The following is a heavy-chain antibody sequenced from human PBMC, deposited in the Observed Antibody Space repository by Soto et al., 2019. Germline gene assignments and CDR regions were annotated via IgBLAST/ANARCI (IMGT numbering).Heavy chain of an antibody. J-gene: IGHJ6*02. CDR3: AKEVVIASAGRPHSYYYGLDV. Sequence: PGGSLRLSCAASGFTFSIYAMSWVRQAPGKGLEWVSVISASGGRTYYADSVKGRFTMSRDNSKNTLFLQMNSLRDENTAIYYCAKEVVIASAGRPHSYYYGLDVWGPGTTVTVSS. V-gene: IGHV3-23*01. CDR1: GFTFSIYA. D-gene: IGHD6-13*01. CDR2: ISASGGRT.